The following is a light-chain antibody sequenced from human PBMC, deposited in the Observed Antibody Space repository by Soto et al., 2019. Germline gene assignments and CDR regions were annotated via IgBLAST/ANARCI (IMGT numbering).Light chain of an antibody. Sequence: EIVLTQSPATLSLSPMEIGAVCVTANEVVSTAFLAWYQQKPGQAPSLLIYGASNRASGIPERFRGRGSGTDFTLTISGLEPEDFAVYYCQQYGSSSLTFGQGTRL. CDR1: EVVSTAF. J-gene: IGKJ5*01. V-gene: IGKV3-20*01. CDR3: QQYGSSSLT. CDR2: GAS.